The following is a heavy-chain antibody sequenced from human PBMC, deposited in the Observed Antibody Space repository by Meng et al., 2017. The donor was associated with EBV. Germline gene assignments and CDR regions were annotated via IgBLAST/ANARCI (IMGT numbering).Heavy chain of an antibody. CDR3: AKGADLAAAGTFWFDP. V-gene: IGHV1-2*06. J-gene: IGHJ5*02. D-gene: IGHD6-13*01. CDR1: GYTFTGYY. CDR2: INPNSGGT. Sequence: GQVVQSGAEVKKPGASVKVSCKASGYTFTGYYMHWVRQAPGQGLEWMGRINPNSGGTNYAQKFQGRVTMTRDTSISTAYMELSRLRSDDTAVYYCAKGADLAAAGTFWFDPWGQGTLVTVSS.